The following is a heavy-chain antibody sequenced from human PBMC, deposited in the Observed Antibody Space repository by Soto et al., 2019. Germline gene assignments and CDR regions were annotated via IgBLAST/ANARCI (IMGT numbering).Heavy chain of an antibody. CDR1: GYTFTSYA. CDR3: ARSKGVFPQAYYGMDV. J-gene: IGHJ6*02. V-gene: IGHV1-3*01. D-gene: IGHD2-21*01. Sequence: QVQLVQSGAEVKKPGASVKVSCKASGYTFTSYAMHWVRQAPGQRLEWMGWINAGNGNTKYSQKFQGRVTITRDTSASTAYMELSSLRSEDTALYYCARSKGVFPQAYYGMDVWGQGTTVTVSS. CDR2: INAGNGNT.